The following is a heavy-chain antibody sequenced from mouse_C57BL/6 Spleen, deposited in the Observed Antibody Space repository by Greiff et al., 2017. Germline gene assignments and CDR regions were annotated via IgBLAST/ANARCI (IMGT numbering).Heavy chain of an antibody. J-gene: IGHJ4*01. Sequence: QVQLQQSGTELVKPGASVKLSCKASGYTFTSYWMHWVKQRPGQGLEWIGNINPSNGGTNYNEKFKSKATLTVDKSSSTAYMQLSSLTSEDSAVYYCARGGYSTSYAMDYWGQGTSVTVSS. D-gene: IGHD2-5*01. V-gene: IGHV1-53*01. CDR3: ARGGYSTSYAMDY. CDR1: GYTFTSYW. CDR2: INPSNGGT.